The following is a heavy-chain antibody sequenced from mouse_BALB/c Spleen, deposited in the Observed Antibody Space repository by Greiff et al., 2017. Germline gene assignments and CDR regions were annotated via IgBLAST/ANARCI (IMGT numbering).Heavy chain of an antibody. D-gene: IGHD2-3*01. CDR3: NADGFTYYFDY. CDR2: LDPENGDT. V-gene: IGHV14-4*02. CDR1: GFNIKDYY. J-gene: IGHJ2*01. Sequence: EVQLQQSGAELVRSGASVKLSCTASGFNIKDYYMHWVKQRPEQGLEWIGWLDPENGDTEYAPKFQGKATMTADTSSNTAYLQLSSLTSEDTAVYYCNADGFTYYFDYWGQGTTLTVSS.